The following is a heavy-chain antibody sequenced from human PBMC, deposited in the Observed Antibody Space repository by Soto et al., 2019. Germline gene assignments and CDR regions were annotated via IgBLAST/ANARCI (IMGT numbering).Heavy chain of an antibody. V-gene: IGHV3-30-3*01. CDR1: GFTFSSYA. D-gene: IGHD7-27*01. CDR2: ISYDGSNK. J-gene: IGHJ2*01. Sequence: QVQLVESGGGVVQPGRSLRLSCAASGFTFSSYAMHWVRQAPGKGPEWVAVISYDGSNKYYADSVKGRFTISRDNSKNTLYLQMNSLRAEDTAVYYCARSPNWGRLWYFDLWGRGTLVTVSS. CDR3: ARSPNWGRLWYFDL.